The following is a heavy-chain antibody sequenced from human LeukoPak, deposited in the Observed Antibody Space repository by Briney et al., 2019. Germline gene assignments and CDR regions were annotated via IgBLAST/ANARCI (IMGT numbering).Heavy chain of an antibody. CDR2: ISYDGSNK. CDR1: GFRIDDYD. Sequence: QAGGSLRLSCAASGFRIDDYDMHWVRQAPGKGLEWVAVISYDGSNKYYADSVKGRCTISRDNSKNTLYLQMNSLRAEDTAVYYCAKRLLRFGELDYWGQGTLVTVSS. J-gene: IGHJ4*02. V-gene: IGHV3-30*18. D-gene: IGHD3-10*01. CDR3: AKRLLRFGELDY.